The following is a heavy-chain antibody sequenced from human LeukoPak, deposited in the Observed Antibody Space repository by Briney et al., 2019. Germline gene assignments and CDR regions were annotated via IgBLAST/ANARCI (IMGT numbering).Heavy chain of an antibody. CDR1: GYTFINYD. D-gene: IGHD3-10*01. V-gene: IGHV1-18*01. CDR3: ARELESSGSSFDS. J-gene: IGHJ4*02. CDR2: ISTYNGNT. Sequence: ASVKVSCKAIGYTFINYDVSWVRQAPGQGLEWMGRISTYNGNTNYAQTLQGRVTMTTDTSTSTVYMTLRSLRSDDTAVYYCARELESSGSSFDSWGQGTLVTVSS.